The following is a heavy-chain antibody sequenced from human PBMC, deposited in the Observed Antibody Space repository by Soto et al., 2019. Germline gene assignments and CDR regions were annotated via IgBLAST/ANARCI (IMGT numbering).Heavy chain of an antibody. V-gene: IGHV3-30*03. J-gene: IGHJ3*02. CDR2: ISYDGSNK. D-gene: IGHD5-12*01. CDR3: ALGGWLQLPPNDAFDI. CDR1: GFTFSSYG. Sequence: QVQLVESGGGVVQPGRSLRLSCAASGFTFSSYGMHWVRQAPGKGLEWVAVISYDGSNKYYADSVKGRFTISRDNSKYTLYLQMNSLRAEDTAVYYCALGGWLQLPPNDAFDIWGQGTMVTVSS.